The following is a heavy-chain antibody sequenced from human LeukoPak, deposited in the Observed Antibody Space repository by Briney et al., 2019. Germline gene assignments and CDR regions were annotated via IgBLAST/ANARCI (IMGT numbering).Heavy chain of an antibody. V-gene: IGHV3-23*01. D-gene: IGHD5-18*01. J-gene: IGHJ4*02. CDR1: GFTFSSYA. Sequence: GGSLRLSCAASGFTFSSYAMSWVRQAPGKGLEWVSAISGSGGSTYYADSVKGRFTISRDNSKNTLYLQMNSLRAEGTAVYYCAKMDTAMVEYFDYWGQGTLVTVSS. CDR2: ISGSGGST. CDR3: AKMDTAMVEYFDY.